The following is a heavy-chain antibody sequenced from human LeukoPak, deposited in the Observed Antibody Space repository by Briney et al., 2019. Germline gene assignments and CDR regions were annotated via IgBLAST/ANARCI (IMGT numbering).Heavy chain of an antibody. Sequence: GGPLTLPCSASGFTFCRYGMYWVRQAPGKGLEYVSAITNKGDSTHYADSVKGTFTISRDNSKNKLYLQMSSLRPDNTAVYYCVKGAYDTLYSYGNLWGQGTLVTVSS. V-gene: IGHV3-64D*06. CDR2: ITNKGDST. CDR3: VKGAYDTLYSYGNL. J-gene: IGHJ5*02. D-gene: IGHD5-18*01. CDR1: GFTFCRYG.